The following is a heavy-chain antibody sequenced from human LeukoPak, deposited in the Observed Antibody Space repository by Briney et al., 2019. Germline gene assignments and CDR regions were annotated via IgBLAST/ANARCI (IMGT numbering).Heavy chain of an antibody. D-gene: IGHD6-13*01. J-gene: IGHJ3*02. Sequence: SETLSLTCTVSGGSISSSSYYWGWIRQPPGKGLEWIGSIYYSGSTYYNPSLKSRVTISVDTSKNQFSLKLSSVTAADTAVYYCARVSSLPPRAPRDAFDIWGQGTMVTVSS. CDR3: ARVSSLPPRAPRDAFDI. CDR2: IYYSGST. V-gene: IGHV4-39*07. CDR1: GGSISSSSYY.